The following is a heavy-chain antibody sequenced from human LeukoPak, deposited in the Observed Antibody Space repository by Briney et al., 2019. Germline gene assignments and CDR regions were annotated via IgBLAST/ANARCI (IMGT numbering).Heavy chain of an antibody. Sequence: PGGSLRLSCAASGFTFSSYWMHWVRQAPGKGLVWVSRIKYDESITNYADSVKGRFTISRDNGKNTLYLQMSSLRAEDTAVYYCARGPREMATISRWFDPWGQGTLVTVSS. CDR1: GFTFSSYW. CDR3: ARGPREMATISRWFDP. D-gene: IGHD5-24*01. V-gene: IGHV3-74*01. J-gene: IGHJ5*02. CDR2: IKYDESIT.